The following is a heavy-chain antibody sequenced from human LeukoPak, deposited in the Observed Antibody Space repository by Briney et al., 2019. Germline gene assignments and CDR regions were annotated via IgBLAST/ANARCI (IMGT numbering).Heavy chain of an antibody. CDR2: ISSDGGST. D-gene: IGHD6-19*01. Sequence: GGSLRLSCAASGFTFSTYAMHWVRQAPGEGMEYVSAISSDGGSTYYANSVKGRFTISRDNSKNTLFLQMGSLRAEDMAVYYCARAPLYSSGRGTDYWGQGTLVTVSS. J-gene: IGHJ4*02. CDR1: GFTFSTYA. CDR3: ARAPLYSSGRGTDY. V-gene: IGHV3-64*01.